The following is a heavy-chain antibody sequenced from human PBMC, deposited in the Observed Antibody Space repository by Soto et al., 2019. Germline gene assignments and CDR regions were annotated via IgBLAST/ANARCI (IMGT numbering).Heavy chain of an antibody. Sequence: SETLSLTCAVYGWSFSGYDWTWIRQPPGTGLEWIGEINHSGSSNYNPSLKSRVTISVDTSKNQFSLKLTSVTAADTAVYYCARDKNTGLFDYWGQGTLVTVSS. CDR3: ARDKNTGLFDY. D-gene: IGHD2-8*02. CDR1: GWSFSGYD. CDR2: INHSGSS. J-gene: IGHJ4*02. V-gene: IGHV4-34*01.